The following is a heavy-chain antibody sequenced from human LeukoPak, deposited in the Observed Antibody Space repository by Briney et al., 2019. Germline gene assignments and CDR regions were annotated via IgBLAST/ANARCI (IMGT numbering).Heavy chain of an antibody. CDR2: ISSSSTI. J-gene: IGHJ4*02. CDR1: GFTFSSYS. V-gene: IGHV3-48*04. Sequence: GGSLRLSCAASGFTFSSYSMNWVRQAPGKGLEWVSYISSSSTIYYADSVKGRFTISRDNAKNTLYLQMNSLRAEDTAVYYCAKDRHYYGSGNDYWGQGTLVTVSS. CDR3: AKDRHYYGSGNDY. D-gene: IGHD3-10*01.